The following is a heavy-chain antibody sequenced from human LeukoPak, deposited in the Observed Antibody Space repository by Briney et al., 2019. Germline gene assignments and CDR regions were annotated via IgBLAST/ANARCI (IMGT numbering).Heavy chain of an antibody. CDR1: GGSFSGYY. J-gene: IGHJ4*02. CDR2: IYYSGST. V-gene: IGHV4-34*01. CDR3: ARDPATEPFDY. Sequence: PSETLSLTCAIDGGSFSGYYWGWIRKPPGKELEWIGSIYYSGSTYYNPSLKSRVTISVDTSKNQFSLKLSSVTAADTAVYYCARDPATEPFDYWGQGTLVTVSS. D-gene: IGHD1-14*01.